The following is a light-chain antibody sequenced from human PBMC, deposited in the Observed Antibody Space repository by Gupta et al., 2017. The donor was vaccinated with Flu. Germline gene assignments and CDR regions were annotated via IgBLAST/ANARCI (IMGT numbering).Light chain of an antibody. CDR3: SSYAGSNNLGV. CDR2: EVS. Sequence: QSALTQPPSASGPPVQAVTISCTGTSSDIGGYNYVSWSQQDPGKAPKLMIYEVSKRPSGVPDRFSGSKSGNTASLTVSGLQAEDEADYYCSSYAGSNNLGVFGTGTKVTVL. CDR1: SSDIGGYNY. V-gene: IGLV2-8*01. J-gene: IGLJ1*01.